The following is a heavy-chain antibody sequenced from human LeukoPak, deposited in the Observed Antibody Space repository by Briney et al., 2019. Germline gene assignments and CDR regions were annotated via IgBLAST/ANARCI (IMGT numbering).Heavy chain of an antibody. D-gene: IGHD3-22*01. Sequence: GGSLRLSCAVSGFTFTTYSMNWVRQAPGKGLEWVSSITSSSNYIYYADSVKGRFTISRDNAKNSLFLQMNSLRAEDTAVYYCARDARNYYNGGGYYLDYWGQGTLVTVSS. CDR1: GFTFTTYS. V-gene: IGHV3-21*01. CDR2: ITSSSNYI. CDR3: ARDARNYYNGGGYYLDY. J-gene: IGHJ4*02.